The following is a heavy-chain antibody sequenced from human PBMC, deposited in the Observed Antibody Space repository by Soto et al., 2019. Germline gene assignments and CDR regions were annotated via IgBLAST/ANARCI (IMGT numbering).Heavy chain of an antibody. CDR1: GGSISSYY. J-gene: IGHJ4*02. V-gene: IGHV4-59*01. CDR3: ARVGVGIWYFDY. D-gene: IGHD2-15*01. Sequence: SETLSLTCTVSGGSISSYYWSWIRQPPGKGLEWIGYIYYSGSTNYNPSLKSRVTISVDTSKNQFSLKLSSVTTADTAVYYCARVGVGIWYFDYWGQGTLVTVSS. CDR2: IYYSGST.